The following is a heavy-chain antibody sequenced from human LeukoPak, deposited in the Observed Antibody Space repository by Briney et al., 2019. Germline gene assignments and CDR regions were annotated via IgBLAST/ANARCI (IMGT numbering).Heavy chain of an antibody. CDR3: ARVYWNSPNDY. CDR2: ISHDGSNK. V-gene: IGHV3-30*14. Sequence: GGSLRLSCAASGFIFSDYAMHWVRQAPGKGLEWVAIISHDGSNKYHADSVKGRFTISRDNSKNTLYLQMNSLRAEDTAVYYCARVYWNSPNDYWGQGTLVTVSS. D-gene: IGHD1-7*01. CDR1: GFIFSDYA. J-gene: IGHJ4*02.